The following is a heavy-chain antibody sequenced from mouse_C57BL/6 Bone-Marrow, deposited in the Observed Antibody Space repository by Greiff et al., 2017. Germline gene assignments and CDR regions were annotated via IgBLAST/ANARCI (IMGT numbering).Heavy chain of an antibody. CDR3: AKKGANWDGDYAMDY. CDR2: IWRGGST. Sequence: VQLQQSGPGLVQPSQSLSITCTVSGFSLTSYGVHWVRQSPGKGLEWLGVIWRGGSTDYNAAFMSRLSITKDNSTSQVFFKMNSLQADDTAIYYCAKKGANWDGDYAMDYWGQGTSVTVSS. CDR1: GFSLTSYG. V-gene: IGHV2-5*01. D-gene: IGHD4-1*01. J-gene: IGHJ4*01.